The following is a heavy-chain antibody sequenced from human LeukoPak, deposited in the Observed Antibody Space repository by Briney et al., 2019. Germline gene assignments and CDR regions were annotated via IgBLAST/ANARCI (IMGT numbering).Heavy chain of an antibody. CDR2: IIPIFDTA. Sequence: SVKVSCKASGDTFSNTVGWVRQAPGQGLEWMGGIIPIFDTANSAPKFQGRVTFTADETTNTAHMELTSLRFEDTAVYYCARVIGYNYGFDYWGQGTLVTVSS. D-gene: IGHD5-18*01. J-gene: IGHJ4*02. CDR1: GDTFSNT. V-gene: IGHV1-69*13. CDR3: ARVIGYNYGFDY.